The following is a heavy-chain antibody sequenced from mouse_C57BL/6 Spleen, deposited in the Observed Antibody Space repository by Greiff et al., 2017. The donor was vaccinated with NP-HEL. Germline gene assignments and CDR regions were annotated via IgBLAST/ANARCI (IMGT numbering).Heavy chain of an antibody. CDR3: ARFDDLGFAY. V-gene: IGHV1-85*01. Sequence: VQLQQSGPELVKPGASVKLSCKASGYTFTSYDIKWVKPRPGQGLEWIGRIYPRDGRPKYNEKFKGKATLTVDTSSSTAYMELHSLTSEDSAVYFCARFDDLGFAYWGQGTLVTVSA. CDR2: IYPRDGRP. D-gene: IGHD2-4*01. CDR1: GYTFTSYD. J-gene: IGHJ3*01.